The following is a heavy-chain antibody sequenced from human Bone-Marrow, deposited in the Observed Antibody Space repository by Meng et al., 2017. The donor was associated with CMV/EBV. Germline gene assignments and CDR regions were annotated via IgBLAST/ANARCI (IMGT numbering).Heavy chain of an antibody. Sequence: GESLKISCAASGFIVSSKCMTWVRQAPGKGLEWVSYISSSGNTIHYADSVRGRFTISRDNAKNSLYLQMNSLRAEDTAVYHCARESYYDSSPDRGGLDYWGQGTLVTVSS. D-gene: IGHD3-22*01. J-gene: IGHJ4*02. CDR3: ARESYYDSSPDRGGLDY. CDR1: GFIVSSKC. CDR2: ISSSGNTI. V-gene: IGHV3-48*04.